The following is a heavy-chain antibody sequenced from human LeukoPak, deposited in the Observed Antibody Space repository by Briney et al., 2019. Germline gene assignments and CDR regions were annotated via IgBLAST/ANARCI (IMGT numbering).Heavy chain of an antibody. J-gene: IGHJ4*02. V-gene: IGHV1-46*01. Sequence: VASVKVSCTASGYTLTSSHAHWVRQAPGQGLEWMGIINCGDGYTNYAQKFQGRVSVTSDTSTSTIYMELSSLRAEDTAIYYCARDRGGSYSIDYWGQGTLVTVSS. CDR3: ARDRGGSYSIDY. CDR2: INCGDGYT. CDR1: GYTLTSSH. D-gene: IGHD1-26*01.